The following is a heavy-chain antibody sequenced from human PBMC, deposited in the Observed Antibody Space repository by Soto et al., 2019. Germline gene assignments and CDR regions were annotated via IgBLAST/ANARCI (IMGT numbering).Heavy chain of an antibody. CDR2: IHAGNGYT. CDR3: ARVQYSGYDFKLAFDI. D-gene: IGHD5-12*01. Sequence: QVQLVQSGAQVKKPGASVKVSCKASGYTFDNYALHWVRQAPGRRLEWMGWIHAGNGYTKYSQSFQGRVTLTRDTSASTVHMVLSSLRSEDAAVCFCARVQYSGYDFKLAFDIWGQGTMVTVSS. J-gene: IGHJ3*02. V-gene: IGHV1-3*01. CDR1: GYTFDNYA.